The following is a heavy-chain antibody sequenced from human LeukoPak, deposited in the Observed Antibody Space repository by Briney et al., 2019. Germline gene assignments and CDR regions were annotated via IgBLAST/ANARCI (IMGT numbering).Heavy chain of an antibody. V-gene: IGHV5-10-1*01. CDR1: GYSFTNYW. J-gene: IGHJ4*02. D-gene: IGHD1-26*01. CDR3: ARRGRYSGSYYSLGY. Sequence: GESLKISCKGSGYSFTNYWIGWVRQMPGKGLEWMGRIDPSDSYTDYSPSFQGHVSISVDKSISTAYLQWSSLKASDTAMYYCARRGRYSGSYYSLGYWGQGTLVTVSS. CDR2: IDPSDSYT.